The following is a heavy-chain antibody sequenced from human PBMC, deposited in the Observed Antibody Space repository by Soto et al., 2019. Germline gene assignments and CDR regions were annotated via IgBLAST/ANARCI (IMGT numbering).Heavy chain of an antibody. V-gene: IGHV4-34*01. CDR3: ARAPNWNRWDYYYYYMDV. Sequence: PSETLSLTCAVYGGSFSGYYWSWIRQPPGKGLEWIGEINHSGSTNYNPSLKSRVTISVDTSKNQFSLKLSSVTAADTAVYYCARAPNWNRWDYYYYYMDVWGKGTTVTVSS. CDR2: INHSGST. CDR1: GGSFSGYY. D-gene: IGHD1-20*01. J-gene: IGHJ6*03.